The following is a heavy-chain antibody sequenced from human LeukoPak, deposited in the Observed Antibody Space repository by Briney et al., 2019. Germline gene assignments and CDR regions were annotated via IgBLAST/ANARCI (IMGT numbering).Heavy chain of an antibody. CDR2: IYTSGST. CDR1: GGSISSYY. V-gene: IGHV4-4*07. CDR3: ARDGGDGYTSYDTGFDY. D-gene: IGHD5-24*01. Sequence: PSETLSLTCTVSGGSISSYYWSWIRQPAGKGLEWIGRIYTSGSTNYNPSLKSRVTISVDTSKSQFSLKLSSVTAADTAVYYCARDGGDGYTSYDTGFDYWGQGTLVTVSS. J-gene: IGHJ4*02.